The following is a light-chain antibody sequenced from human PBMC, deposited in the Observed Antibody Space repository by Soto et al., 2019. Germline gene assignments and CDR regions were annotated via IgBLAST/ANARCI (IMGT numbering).Light chain of an antibody. CDR3: QQRSNWRSIT. Sequence: EIVLTQSPATLSLSPGERATLSCRASQSVSTYLAWYQQKPGQAPRLLIYDAYNRATGIPARFSGSGSGTDFTLTISSLEPEDFAVYYCQQRSNWRSITFGQGTRLEIK. CDR2: DAY. J-gene: IGKJ5*01. CDR1: QSVSTY. V-gene: IGKV3-11*01.